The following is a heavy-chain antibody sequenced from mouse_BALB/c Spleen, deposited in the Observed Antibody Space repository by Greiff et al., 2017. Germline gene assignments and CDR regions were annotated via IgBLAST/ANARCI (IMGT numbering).Heavy chain of an antibody. CDR3: ALIYYDYENALDY. J-gene: IGHJ4*01. CDR1: GFNIKDYY. V-gene: IGHV14-1*02. CDR2: IDPENGNT. D-gene: IGHD2-4*01. Sequence: VQLQQSGAELVRPGALVKLSCKASGFNIKDYYMHWVKQRPEQGLEWIGWIDPENGNTIYDPKFQGKASITADTSSNTTYLQLSSLTSEDTAVYYGALIYYDYENALDYRGQGPSVTVSS.